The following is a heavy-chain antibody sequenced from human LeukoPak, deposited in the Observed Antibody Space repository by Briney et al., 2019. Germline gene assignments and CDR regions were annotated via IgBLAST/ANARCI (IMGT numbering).Heavy chain of an antibody. D-gene: IGHD3-10*01. CDR3: ARDSLYGSGSYYGY. CDR2: ISYDGSNK. V-gene: IGHV3-30-3*01. J-gene: IGHJ4*02. Sequence: GGSLRLSCAASGFTFSSYAMHWVRQAPGEGLEWVAVISYDGSNKYYADSVKGRFTISRDNSKNTLYLQMNSLRAEDTAVYYCARDSLYGSGSYYGYWGQGTLVTVSS. CDR1: GFTFSSYA.